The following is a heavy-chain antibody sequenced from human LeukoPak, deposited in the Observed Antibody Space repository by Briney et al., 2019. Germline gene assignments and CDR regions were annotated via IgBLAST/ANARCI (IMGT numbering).Heavy chain of an antibody. V-gene: IGHV4-4*07. Sequence: SETLSLTCTVSGGSISSYYWSWIRQPAGKGLEWIGRIYTSGSTNYNPSLKSRVTISVDTSKNQFSLKLSSVTAADTAVYYCARGVRYDFWSGYDAPYFDYWGQGTLVTVSS. CDR2: IYTSGST. CDR3: ARGVRYDFWSGYDAPYFDY. CDR1: GGSISSYY. D-gene: IGHD3-3*01. J-gene: IGHJ4*02.